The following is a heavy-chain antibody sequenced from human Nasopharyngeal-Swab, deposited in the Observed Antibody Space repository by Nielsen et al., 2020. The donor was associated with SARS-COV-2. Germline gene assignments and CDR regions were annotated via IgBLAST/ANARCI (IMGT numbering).Heavy chain of an antibody. CDR3: AKVNPEKLSGAFDI. V-gene: IGHV3-43*02. J-gene: IGHJ3*02. Sequence: GESLKISCAASGFTFDDYAMHWVRQAPGKGLEWVSLISGDGGSTYYADSVKGRFTISRDNSKNSLYLQMNSLRTEDTALYYCAKVNPEKLSGAFDIWGQGTMVTVSS. CDR2: ISGDGGST. D-gene: IGHD3-10*01. CDR1: GFTFDDYA.